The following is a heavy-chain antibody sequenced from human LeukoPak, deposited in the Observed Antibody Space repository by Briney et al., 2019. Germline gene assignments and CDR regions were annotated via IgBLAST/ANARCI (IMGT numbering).Heavy chain of an antibody. D-gene: IGHD2-15*01. CDR1: GFTFTSYA. CDR3: AKDCNGGNCYIDY. CDR2: MSGRGVST. V-gene: IGHV3-23*01. Sequence: GGSLRLSCAASGFTFTSYAMSWVRQAPGKGLEWVSGMSGRGVSTYYADSVKGRFTISSDNSKNTLYLQMNSLRAEDTAIYYCAKDCNGGNCYIDYWGQGTLVTVAS. J-gene: IGHJ4*02.